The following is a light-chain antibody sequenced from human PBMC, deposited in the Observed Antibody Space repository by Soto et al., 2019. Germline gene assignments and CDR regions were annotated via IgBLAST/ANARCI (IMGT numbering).Light chain of an antibody. CDR1: SSDVGGYNY. J-gene: IGLJ1*01. CDR3: CSYAGSYLVV. V-gene: IGLV2-11*01. Sequence: QSALTQPRSVSGSPGQSVTISCTGTSSDVGGYNYVSWYQQHPGKAPKLILYDVTKRPSGVPDRFSGSKSGNTASLTISGLQAEDEADYHCCSYAGSYLVVFGTGTKVTVL. CDR2: DVT.